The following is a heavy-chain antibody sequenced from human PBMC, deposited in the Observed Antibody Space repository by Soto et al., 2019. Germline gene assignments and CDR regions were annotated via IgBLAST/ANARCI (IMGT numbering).Heavy chain of an antibody. CDR1: GFTVSSYR. D-gene: IGHD7-27*01. CDR3: AKDLGHGGRGAFDI. CDR2: ISYDGSNK. V-gene: IGHV3-30*18. Sequence: QVQLVESGGGVVQPGRSLRLSCAASGFTVSSYRMHWVRQAPGKGLEWVALISYDGSNKYYADSVKGRFTISRDNSKNTLYLQMNGLRTDDTAVYYCAKDLGHGGRGAFDIWGQGTMVTVSS. J-gene: IGHJ3*02.